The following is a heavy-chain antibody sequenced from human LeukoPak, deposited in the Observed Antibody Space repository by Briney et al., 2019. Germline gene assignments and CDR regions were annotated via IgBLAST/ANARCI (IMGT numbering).Heavy chain of an antibody. V-gene: IGHV4-39*07. D-gene: IGHD3-22*01. J-gene: IGHJ6*02. Sequence: SETLSLTCTVSGGSISSSSYYWGWIRQPPGKGLEWIGSIYYSGSTNYNPSLKSRVTISVDTSKNQFSLKLSSVTAADTAVYYCASFGNDSSGSYNYYYYYYGMDVWGQGTTVTVSS. CDR1: GGSISSSSYY. CDR3: ASFGNDSSGSYNYYYYYYGMDV. CDR2: IYYSGST.